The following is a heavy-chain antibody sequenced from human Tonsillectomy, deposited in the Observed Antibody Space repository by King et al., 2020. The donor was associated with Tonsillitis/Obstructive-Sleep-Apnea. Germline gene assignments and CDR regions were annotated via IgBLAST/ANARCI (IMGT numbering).Heavy chain of an antibody. D-gene: IGHD3-3*02. J-gene: IGHJ4*02. CDR1: GVTVSSDY. CDR3: VTSTCEQFWGGPDY. Sequence: DVQLVESGGGLIQPGGSLRLSCAASGVTVSSDYMSWVRQAPGKGLEWVSVIYRAGNTYYGDSVKGRFTLSRDNSKNTLFLQMNNLRAEDTAIYYCVTSTCEQFWGGPDYWGQGTLVTVSS. CDR2: IYRAGNT. V-gene: IGHV3-53*01.